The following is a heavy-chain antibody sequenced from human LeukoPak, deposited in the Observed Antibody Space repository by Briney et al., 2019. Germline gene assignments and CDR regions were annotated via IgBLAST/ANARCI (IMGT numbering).Heavy chain of an antibody. V-gene: IGHV4-59*08. J-gene: IGHJ5*02. CDR1: GGSISSYY. Sequence: PSETLSLTCTVSGGSISSYYWSWIRQPPGQGLEWIGYIYHSGSTNYNPSLKSRVTISVDTAKNQFSLNMTSVTAADTAVYYCARQALLWFGSDNWSDPWGQGTLVTVSS. CDR2: IYHSGST. D-gene: IGHD3-10*01. CDR3: ARQALLWFGSDNWSDP.